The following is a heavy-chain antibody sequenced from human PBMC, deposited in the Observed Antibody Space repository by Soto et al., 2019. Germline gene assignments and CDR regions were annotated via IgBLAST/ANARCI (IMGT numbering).Heavy chain of an antibody. Sequence: VASVKVSFKASGGTFSSYAISWVRQAPGQGLEWMGGIIPISETTNYAQIFQGRVSIVADISTSTAYMELSRLRSEDTAVYYCARALLSHSYDSGGYDSYFHAMDVWGQGTPVTVSS. CDR1: GGTFSSYA. V-gene: IGHV1-69*06. J-gene: IGHJ6*02. CDR2: IIPISETT. CDR3: ARALLSHSYDSGGYDSYFHAMDV. D-gene: IGHD3-22*01.